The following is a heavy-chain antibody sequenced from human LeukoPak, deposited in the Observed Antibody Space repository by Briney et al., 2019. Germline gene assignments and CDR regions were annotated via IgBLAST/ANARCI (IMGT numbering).Heavy chain of an antibody. D-gene: IGHD2-15*01. CDR3: ARLYCSGGSCYPYYFDY. V-gene: IGHV3-33*01. CDR2: IWYGGGNK. Sequence: PGGSLRLSCAASGFTFSSYGMHCVREAPGKGLEWVAVIWYGGGNKYYADSVKGRFTISRDNSKNTLYLQMNSLRAEDTAVYYCARLYCSGGSCYPYYFDYWGQGTLVTVSS. CDR1: GFTFSSYG. J-gene: IGHJ4*02.